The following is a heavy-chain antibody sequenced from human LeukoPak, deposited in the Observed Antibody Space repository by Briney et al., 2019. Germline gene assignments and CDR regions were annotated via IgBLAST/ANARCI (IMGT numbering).Heavy chain of an antibody. CDR3: AKGSYYYDSTGYSPAPGD. CDR1: GLSFSSYG. Sequence: GGSLRLSCAASGLSFSSYGMSWVRQAPGQGLEWVSSISGNGASIYYADSVKGRFTISGDNSKNTLHLQMNSLRAEDTAVYFCAKGSYYYDSTGYSPAPGDWGQGTLVTVSS. J-gene: IGHJ4*02. V-gene: IGHV3-23*01. CDR2: ISGNGASI. D-gene: IGHD3-22*01.